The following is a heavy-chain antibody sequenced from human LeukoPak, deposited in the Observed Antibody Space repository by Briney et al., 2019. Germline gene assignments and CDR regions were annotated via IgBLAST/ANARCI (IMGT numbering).Heavy chain of an antibody. D-gene: IGHD3-9*01. V-gene: IGHV3-66*02. CDR1: GFTVSTNY. J-gene: IGHJ4*02. Sequence: PGGSLRLSCVISGFTVSTNYMTWVRQAPGKGLEWVSVTYSGGNTHYADSVKGRFSVSRDTSKNTLYLQMNSLRLEDTAVYYCARDGDISTSYYSPLDYWGQGTLVTVSS. CDR2: TYSGGNT. CDR3: ARDGDISTSYYSPLDY.